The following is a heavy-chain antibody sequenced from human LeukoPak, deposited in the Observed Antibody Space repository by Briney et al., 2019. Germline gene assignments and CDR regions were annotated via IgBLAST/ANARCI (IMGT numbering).Heavy chain of an antibody. V-gene: IGHV1-2*02. CDR2: IGPNTGGT. CDR1: GYAFTGYY. Sequence: ASVKVSCRASGYAFTGYYIHWVRQAPGQGLEWMGWIGPNTGGTNYAQKFQGRVTMTRDTSISTAYMELSSLISDDTVVYYCAKDSPESAAGIVRHWGQGTLVTVSS. J-gene: IGHJ1*01. CDR3: AKDSPESAAGIVRH. D-gene: IGHD6-13*01.